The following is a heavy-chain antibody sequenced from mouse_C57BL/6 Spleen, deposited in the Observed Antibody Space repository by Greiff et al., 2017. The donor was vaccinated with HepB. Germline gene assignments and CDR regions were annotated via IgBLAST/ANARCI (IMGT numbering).Heavy chain of an antibody. CDR1: GFTFSSYG. CDR2: ISSGGSYT. Sequence: EVQVVESGGDLVKPGGSLKLSCAASGFTFSSYGMSWVRQTPDKRLEWVATISSGGSYTYYPDSVKGRFTISRDNAKNTLYLQMSSLKSEDTAMYYCASTMAFAYWGQGTLVTVSA. CDR3: ASTMAFAY. V-gene: IGHV5-6*01. D-gene: IGHD2-1*01. J-gene: IGHJ3*01.